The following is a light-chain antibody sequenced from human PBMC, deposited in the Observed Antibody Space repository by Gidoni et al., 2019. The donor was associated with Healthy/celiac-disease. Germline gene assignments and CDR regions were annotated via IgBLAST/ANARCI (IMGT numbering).Light chain of an antibody. CDR1: SSNIGSNY. Sequence: QSVLTQPPSASGTPGQRVTISCSGSSSNIGSNYVYWYQQLPGTAPKLLLYRNNQRPSGFPDRFSGSKSGTSASLAISGLRSEDEADYYCAAWDDSLSGYVVFGGGTKLTVL. J-gene: IGLJ2*01. V-gene: IGLV1-47*01. CDR3: AAWDDSLSGYVV. CDR2: RNN.